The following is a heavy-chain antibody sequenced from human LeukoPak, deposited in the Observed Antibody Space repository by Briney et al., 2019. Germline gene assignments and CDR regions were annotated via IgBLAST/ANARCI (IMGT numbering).Heavy chain of an antibody. Sequence: ASVKVSCKASGYTFTGYYMHWVRQAPGQGLEWMGWINPNSGGTNYAQKFPGRVTVTRDTSISTAYMELSRLRSDDTAGYYCAREGRAYGSGRYNDYYYYYYMDVWGKGTTVTVSS. V-gene: IGHV1-2*02. CDR2: INPNSGGT. CDR1: GYTFTGYY. D-gene: IGHD3-10*01. CDR3: AREGRAYGSGRYNDYYYYYYMDV. J-gene: IGHJ6*03.